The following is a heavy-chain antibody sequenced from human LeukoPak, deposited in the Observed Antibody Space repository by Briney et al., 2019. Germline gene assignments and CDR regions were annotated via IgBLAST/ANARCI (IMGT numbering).Heavy chain of an antibody. J-gene: IGHJ3*02. V-gene: IGHV3-64*01. CDR2: ISSNGGST. Sequence: GGSLRLSCAASGFTFSSYAMHWVRQAPGRGLEYVSAISSNGGSTYYANSVKGRFTISRDNSKNTLYLQMGSLRAEDMAVYYCARVGSDPRAFDIWGQGTMVTVSS. D-gene: IGHD3-10*01. CDR1: GFTFSSYA. CDR3: ARVGSDPRAFDI.